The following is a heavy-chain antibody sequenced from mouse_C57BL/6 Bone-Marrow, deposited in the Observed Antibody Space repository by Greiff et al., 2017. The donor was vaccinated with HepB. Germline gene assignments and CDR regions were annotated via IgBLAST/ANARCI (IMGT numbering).Heavy chain of an antibody. CDR3: ARGGTTAYFDY. CDR2: ISSGGSYT. V-gene: IGHV5-6*01. J-gene: IGHJ2*01. D-gene: IGHD1-2*01. CDR1: GFTFSSYG. Sequence: EVQRVESGGDLVKPGGSLKLSCAASGFTFSSYGMSWVRQTPDKRLEWVATISSGGSYTYYPDSVKGRFTISRDNAKNTLYLQMSSLKSEDTAMYYCARGGTTAYFDYWGQGTTLTVSS.